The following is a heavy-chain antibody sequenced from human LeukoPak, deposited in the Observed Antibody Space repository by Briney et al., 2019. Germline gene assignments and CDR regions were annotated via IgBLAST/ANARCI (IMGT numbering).Heavy chain of an antibody. CDR1: GGSISSSSYY. CDR3: ARHGRPHFDY. V-gene: IGHV4-39*01. Sequence: NSSETLSLTCTVSGGSISSSSYYWGWIRQPPGKGLEWIGSIYYSGSTYYNPSLKSRVTISVDTSKNQFSLKLSSVTAADTAMYYCARHGRPHFDYWGQGTLVTVSS. CDR2: IYYSGST. D-gene: IGHD1-26*01. J-gene: IGHJ4*02.